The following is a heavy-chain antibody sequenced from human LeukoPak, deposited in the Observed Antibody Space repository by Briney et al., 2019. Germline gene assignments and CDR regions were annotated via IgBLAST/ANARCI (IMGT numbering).Heavy chain of an antibody. Sequence: GSLRLSCAASGFTFSSYPMTWVRQAPGKGLEWVSVITDGGGSTFYADSVQGRFTISRDNSKNTLYLQLNSLGAEDTAVYYCAKSSTSWPYYFDYWGQGTVVTVSS. V-gene: IGHV3-23*01. CDR3: AKSSTSWPYYFDY. CDR2: ITDGGGST. D-gene: IGHD6-13*01. J-gene: IGHJ4*02. CDR1: GFTFSSYP.